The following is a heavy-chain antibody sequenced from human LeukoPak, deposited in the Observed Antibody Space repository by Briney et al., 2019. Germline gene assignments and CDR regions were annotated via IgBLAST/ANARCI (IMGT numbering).Heavy chain of an antibody. CDR2: ISGSGGST. CDR3: AKSDFWSGYYPPPDY. CDR1: GFTFSSYS. V-gene: IGHV3-23*01. D-gene: IGHD3-3*01. Sequence: PGGSLRLSCAASGFTFSSYSMSWVRQAPGKGLEWVSAISGSGGSTYYADSVKGRFTISRDNSKNTLYLQVNSLRAEDTAVYYCAKSDFWSGYYPPPDYWGQGTLVTVSS. J-gene: IGHJ4*02.